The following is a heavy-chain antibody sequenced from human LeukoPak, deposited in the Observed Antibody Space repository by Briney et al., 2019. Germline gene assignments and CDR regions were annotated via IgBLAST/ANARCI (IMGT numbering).Heavy chain of an antibody. CDR2: ISYSGST. CDR1: GGSISSHY. J-gene: IGHJ5*02. D-gene: IGHD6-13*01. V-gene: IGHV4-59*11. Sequence: NPSETLSLTCTVSGGSISSHYCSWIRQPPGKGLEWIGFISYSGSTNYNPSLKSRITISVDTSKNQFSLKLSFVTAADTAVYYCARGVAAPGTGGLSWFDPWGQGTLVTVSS. CDR3: ARGVAAPGTGGLSWFDP.